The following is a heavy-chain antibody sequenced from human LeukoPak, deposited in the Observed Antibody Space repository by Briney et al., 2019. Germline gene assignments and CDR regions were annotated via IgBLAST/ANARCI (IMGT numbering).Heavy chain of an antibody. Sequence: GGSLRLSCAASGFTFSSYSMQWVRQAPGKGLEWVAVISYDGSNKYYADSVKGRFTVSRDNSKNTLYLQINSLRAEDTAMFHCARDGYNFAFDYWAREPWSPSPQ. CDR1: GFTFSSYS. CDR2: ISYDGSNK. D-gene: IGHD5-24*01. J-gene: IGHJ4*02. V-gene: IGHV3-30-3*01. CDR3: ARDGYNFAFDY.